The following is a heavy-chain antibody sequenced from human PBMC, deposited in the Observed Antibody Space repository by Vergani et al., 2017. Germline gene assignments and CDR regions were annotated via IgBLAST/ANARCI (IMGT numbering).Heavy chain of an antibody. CDR1: GGTFSSYA. CDR3: AIRAAAGNSNWFDP. D-gene: IGHD6-13*01. Sequence: QVQLVQSGAEVKKPGSSVKVSCKASGGTFSSYAISWVRQAPGQGLEWMGRIIPILGIANYAQKFQGRVTITADKSTSTAYMELSSPRSEDTAVYYCAIRAAAGNSNWFDPWGQGTLVTVSS. J-gene: IGHJ5*02. V-gene: IGHV1-69*09. CDR2: IIPILGIA.